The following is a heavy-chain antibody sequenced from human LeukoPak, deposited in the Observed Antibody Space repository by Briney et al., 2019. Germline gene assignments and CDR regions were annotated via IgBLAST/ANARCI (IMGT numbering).Heavy chain of an antibody. CDR2: IYYSGST. J-gene: IGHJ5*02. CDR1: GGSISSSSDY. Sequence: SETLSLTCTVSGGSISSSSDYWGWIRQPPGKGLEWIANIYYSGSTFYNPSLKSLVTISVDTSKNQFSLKLSSVTAADTAVYFCARRRGSISSRWFAPGGQETLVTVSS. V-gene: IGHV4-39*01. CDR3: ARRRGSISSRWFAP. D-gene: IGHD6-6*01.